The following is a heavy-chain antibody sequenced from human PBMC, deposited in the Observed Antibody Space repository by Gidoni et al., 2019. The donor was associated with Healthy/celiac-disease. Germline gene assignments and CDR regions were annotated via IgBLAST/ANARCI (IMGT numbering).Heavy chain of an antibody. CDR3: AREKRDYDILTGRFDY. V-gene: IGHV4-34*01. CDR2: T. D-gene: IGHD3-9*01. J-gene: IGHJ4*02. Sequence: TNSTPSLMSRVTISVDTSKNQFSLKLSSVTAADTAVYYCAREKRDYDILTGRFDYWGQGTLVTVSS.